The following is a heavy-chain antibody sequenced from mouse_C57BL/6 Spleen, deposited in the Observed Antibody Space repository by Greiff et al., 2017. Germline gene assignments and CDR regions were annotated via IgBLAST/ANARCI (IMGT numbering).Heavy chain of an antibody. CDR1: GFTFSSYA. CDR2: ISAGGSYT. V-gene: IGHV5-4*01. CDR3: ARDGPYAIDY. J-gene: IGHJ4*01. Sequence: EVKLMESGGGLVKPGGSLKLSCAASGFTFSSYAMSWVRQTPEKRLEWVATISAGGSYTYYPDNVKGRFTLSRDNAKNNLYLQMSHLKSEDTAMYYCARDGPYAIDYWGQGTSVTVSS.